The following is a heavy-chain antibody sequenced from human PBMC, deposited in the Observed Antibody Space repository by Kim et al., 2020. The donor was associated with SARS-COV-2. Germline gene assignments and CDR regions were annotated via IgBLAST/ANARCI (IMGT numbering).Heavy chain of an antibody. Sequence: GGSLRLSCAASGFTFSSYAMSWVRQAPGKGLEWVSVIYSGGSSTYYADSVKGRFTISRDNSKNTLYLQMNSLRAEDTAVYYCAKQVQLERLSGFDYWGQGTLVTVSS. CDR3: AKQVQLERLSGFDY. CDR2: IYSGGSST. D-gene: IGHD1-1*01. J-gene: IGHJ4*02. CDR1: GFTFSSYA. V-gene: IGHV3-23*03.